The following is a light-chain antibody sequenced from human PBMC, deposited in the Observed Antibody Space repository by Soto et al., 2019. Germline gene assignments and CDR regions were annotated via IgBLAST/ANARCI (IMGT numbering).Light chain of an antibody. CDR1: QSVSSN. V-gene: IGKV3-15*01. Sequence: EVRMYQSPSTLSVSHGERATLSCRASQSVSSNLAWYQQKPGQAPRLLIYGASTRATGIPARFSGSGSGTEFSLTISSLQSEDFAVYYCQQYNNWPPGTFGQGTMVDVK. J-gene: IGKJ1*01. CDR2: GAS. CDR3: QQYNNWPPGT.